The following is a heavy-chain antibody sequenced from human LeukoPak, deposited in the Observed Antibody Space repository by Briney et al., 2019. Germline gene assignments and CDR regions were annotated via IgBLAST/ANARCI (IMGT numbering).Heavy chain of an antibody. V-gene: IGHV7-4-1*02. J-gene: IGHJ4*02. D-gene: IGHD3-10*01. Sequence: ASVKVSCKASGYTFTSYDINWVRQATGQGLEWMGWINTNTGNPTYAQGFTGRFVFSLDTSVSTAYLQISSLKAEDTAVYYCARVPGVRGVPNWGQGTLVTVSS. CDR1: GYTFTSYD. CDR3: ARVPGVRGVPN. CDR2: INTNTGNP.